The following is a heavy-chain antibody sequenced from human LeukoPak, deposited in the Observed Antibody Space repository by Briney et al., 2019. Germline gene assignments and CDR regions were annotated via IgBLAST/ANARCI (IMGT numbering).Heavy chain of an antibody. V-gene: IGHV1-8*02. CDR3: ARVTKRDYYYYYYMDV. J-gene: IGHJ6*03. CDR2: MNPNSGNT. Sequence: ASVKVSCKTSGYTFTGYYMHWVRQAPGQGPEWMGWMNPNSGNTGYAQKFQGRVTMTRNTSISTAYMELSSLTSEDTAIYYCARVTKRDYYYYYYMDVWGKGTTVTISS. CDR1: GYTFTGYY. D-gene: IGHD2-8*01.